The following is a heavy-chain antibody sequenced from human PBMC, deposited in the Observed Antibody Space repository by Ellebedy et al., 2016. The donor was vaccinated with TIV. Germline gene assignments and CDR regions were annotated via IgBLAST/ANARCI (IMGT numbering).Heavy chain of an antibody. CDR2: ISDDGETK. J-gene: IGHJ3*02. V-gene: IGHV3-23*01. CDR1: GFTFSDYA. CDR3: ARESRRSRGAFDI. D-gene: IGHD6-6*01. Sequence: GESLKISXAASGFTFSDYAMTWVRQAPGKGLEWVSIISDDGETKFYADSLKGRFTISRDNSKNTLFLQMSSLRAEDTAVYYCARESRRSRGAFDIWGQGTMVTVSS.